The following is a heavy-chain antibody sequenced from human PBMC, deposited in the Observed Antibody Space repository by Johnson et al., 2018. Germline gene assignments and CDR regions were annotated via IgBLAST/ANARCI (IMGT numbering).Heavy chain of an antibody. CDR2: ISSSSRTI. D-gene: IGHD6-13*01. V-gene: IGHV3-48*01. Sequence: VQLVESGGGLVQPGGSLRLSCVASGLTFSSNVMNWVRQAPGKGRVWVSYISSSSRTIYYADSVKGRFTLSRDNAKNSLFLQMNNLRAEETAVYYCAKRGVIAAATSYYMDVWGKGTTVTVSS. CDR3: AKRGVIAAATSYYMDV. J-gene: IGHJ6*03. CDR1: GLTFSSNV.